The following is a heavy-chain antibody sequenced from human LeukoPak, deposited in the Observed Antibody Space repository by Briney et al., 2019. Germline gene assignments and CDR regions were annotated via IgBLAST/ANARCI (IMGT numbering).Heavy chain of an antibody. CDR2: ISAYNGNT. CDR1: GYTFTSYG. Sequence: ASVKVSCKASGYTFTSYGISWVRQAPGQGLEWMGRISAYNGNTNYAQKLQGGVTMTTDTSTSTAYMELRSLRSDDTAVYYCARDQSATVTSGWFDPWGQGTLVTVSS. V-gene: IGHV1-18*04. D-gene: IGHD4-17*01. CDR3: ARDQSATVTSGWFDP. J-gene: IGHJ5*02.